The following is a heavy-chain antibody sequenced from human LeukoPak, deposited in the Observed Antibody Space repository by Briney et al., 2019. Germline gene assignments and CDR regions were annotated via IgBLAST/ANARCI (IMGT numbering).Heavy chain of an antibody. D-gene: IGHD4-11*01. Sequence: KPSETLSLTCTVSGDSINSYYWSWIRQPPGKGLEWLGYIYYRGSANYNPSLKSRVTISIDTSKNQFSLKLTSVTAADMAVYYCARLLHDWFDSWGQGTLVTVSS. J-gene: IGHJ5*01. CDR3: ARLLHDWFDS. CDR1: GDSINSYY. CDR2: IYYRGSA. V-gene: IGHV4-59*08.